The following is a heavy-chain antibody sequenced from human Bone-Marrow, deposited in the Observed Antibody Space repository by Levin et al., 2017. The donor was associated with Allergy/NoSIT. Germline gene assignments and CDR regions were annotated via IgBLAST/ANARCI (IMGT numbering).Heavy chain of an antibody. CDR1: GFIFSKHW. CDR3: AREDVASAGYFDN. V-gene: IGHV3-74*01. Sequence: GESLKISCVGSGFIFSKHWMHWVRQVPGRGLVWVSHITTDGSTSYADSVKSRFTISRDNAKNTRYLQMDGLRADDTAVYFCAREDVASAGYFDNWGQGSLVTVSS. D-gene: IGHD6-13*01. CDR2: ITTDGST. J-gene: IGHJ4*02.